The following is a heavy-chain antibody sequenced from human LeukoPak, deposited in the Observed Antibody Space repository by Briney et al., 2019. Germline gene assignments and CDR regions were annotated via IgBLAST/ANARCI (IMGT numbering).Heavy chain of an antibody. Sequence: GGSLRLSCAASGFTFSSYSMNWVRQAPGKGLEWVSSISSSSSNVYYADSVKGRFTISRDNAKNSLYLQMNSLRAEDTAVYYCARDRGGYCSSTSCYAPPDYGMDVWGQGTTVTVSS. CDR3: ARDRGGYCSSTSCYAPPDYGMDV. V-gene: IGHV3-21*01. J-gene: IGHJ6*02. CDR1: GFTFSSYS. CDR2: ISSSSSNV. D-gene: IGHD2-2*01.